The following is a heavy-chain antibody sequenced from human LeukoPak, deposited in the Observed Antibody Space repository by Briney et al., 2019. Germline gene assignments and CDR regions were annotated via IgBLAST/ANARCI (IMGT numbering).Heavy chain of an antibody. J-gene: IGHJ5*02. CDR2: IWYDGSNK. CDR1: GFTFSSYG. CDR3: ARAVRAHYNWFDP. V-gene: IGHV3-33*01. Sequence: GGSLRLSCAASGFTFSSYGMHWVRQAPGKGLEWVAVIWYDGSNKYYADSVKGRFTISRDNSKNTLYLRMNSLRAEDTAVYYCARAVRAHYNWFDPWGQGTLVTVSS. D-gene: IGHD3-10*01.